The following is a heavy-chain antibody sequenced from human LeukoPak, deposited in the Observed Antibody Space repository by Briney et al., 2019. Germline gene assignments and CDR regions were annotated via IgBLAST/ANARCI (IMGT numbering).Heavy chain of an antibody. Sequence: SETLSLTCTVSGYSISSGYYWGWIRQPPGKGLEWIGSIYHSGSTNYNPSLKSRVTISVDTSKNQFSLKLSSVTAADTAVYYCARVDSSWSFDYWGQGTLVTISS. CDR3: ARVDSSWSFDY. D-gene: IGHD6-13*01. J-gene: IGHJ4*02. CDR1: GYSISSGYY. CDR2: IYHSGST. V-gene: IGHV4-38-2*02.